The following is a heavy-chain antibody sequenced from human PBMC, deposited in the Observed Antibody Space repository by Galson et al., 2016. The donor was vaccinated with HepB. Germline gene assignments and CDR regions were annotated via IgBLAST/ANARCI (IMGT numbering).Heavy chain of an antibody. D-gene: IGHD1-26*01. J-gene: IGHJ6*02. CDR2: IHSGGAT. Sequence: SLRLSCAASGFTVRSNYMHWVRQAPGKGLEWVSVIHSGGATYYAGSVVGRFSISRDNSKNTMDLHMSGLRAEDTAGYYCARYLGSTTNYGLDVWGQGTAVSGS. CDR1: GFTVRSNY. V-gene: IGHV3-53*01. CDR3: ARYLGSTTNYGLDV.